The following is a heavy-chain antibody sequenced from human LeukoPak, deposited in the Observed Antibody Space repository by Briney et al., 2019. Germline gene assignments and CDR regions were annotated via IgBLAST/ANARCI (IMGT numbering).Heavy chain of an antibody. V-gene: IGHV4-39*01. Sequence: PSETLSLTCTVSGGSISSSSYYWGWIRQPPGRGLEWIGSIYYSGTTYYNPSLKSRVTISVDTSKNQFSLKLSSVTAADTAVYYCARLLVRGVISFDYWGQGTLVTVSS. CDR3: ARLLVRGVISFDY. CDR1: GGSISSSSYY. D-gene: IGHD3-10*01. CDR2: IYYSGTT. J-gene: IGHJ4*02.